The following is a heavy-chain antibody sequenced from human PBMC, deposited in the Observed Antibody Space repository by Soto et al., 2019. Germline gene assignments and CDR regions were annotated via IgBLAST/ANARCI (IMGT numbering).Heavy chain of an antibody. D-gene: IGHD6-13*01. CDR2: ISAYNGNT. CDR1: GYTFTSYG. Sequence: GASVKVSCKASGYTFTSYGISWVRQAPGQGLEWMGWISAYNGNTNYAQKLQGRVTMTTDTSTSTAYIELRSLSSDDTAVFYCASHSSSWGEYFDYWGQGTLVTVSS. J-gene: IGHJ4*02. CDR3: ASHSSSWGEYFDY. V-gene: IGHV1-18*01.